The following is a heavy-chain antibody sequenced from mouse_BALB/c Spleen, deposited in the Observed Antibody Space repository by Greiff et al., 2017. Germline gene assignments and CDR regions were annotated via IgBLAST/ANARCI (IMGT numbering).Heavy chain of an antibody. D-gene: IGHD1-1*01. J-gene: IGHJ3*01. Sequence: VHLVESGPELVRPGVSVKISCKGSGYTFTDYAMHWVKQSHAKSLEWIGVISTYYGNTNYNQKFKGKATMTVDKSSSTAYMELARLTSEDSAIYYCARSSTVVASPFAYWGQGTLVTVSA. CDR1: GYTFTDYA. V-gene: IGHV1-67*01. CDR3: ARSSTVVASPFAY. CDR2: ISTYYGNT.